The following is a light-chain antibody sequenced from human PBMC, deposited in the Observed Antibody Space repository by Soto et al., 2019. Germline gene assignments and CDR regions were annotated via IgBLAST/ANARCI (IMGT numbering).Light chain of an antibody. J-gene: IGKJ1*01. V-gene: IGKV4-1*01. CDR2: WAS. Sequence: DTVMTQSPDSLAVSLGERATINCKSSQSILYRSNNKNCLAWYQQKPGQSPKLLIYWASARESGVPDRFSGSESGKDFTLTISGLQAEDVAVYYCQQYYTTPPTFGQGTKVEIK. CDR3: QQYYTTPPT. CDR1: QSILYRSNNKNC.